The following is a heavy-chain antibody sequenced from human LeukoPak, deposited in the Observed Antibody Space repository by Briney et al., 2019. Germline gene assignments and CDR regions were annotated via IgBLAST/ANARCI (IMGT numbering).Heavy chain of an antibody. CDR3: AIIFTAATYDY. Sequence: GGSLRLSCTASGFSFSGHWMHWARQLPGKGLEWVSAISGSGGSTYYADSVKGRFTISRDNSKNTLYLQMNSLRAEDTAVYYCAIIFTAATYDYWGQGTLVTVSS. D-gene: IGHD3-16*02. CDR1: GFSFSGHW. J-gene: IGHJ4*02. V-gene: IGHV3-23*01. CDR2: ISGSGGST.